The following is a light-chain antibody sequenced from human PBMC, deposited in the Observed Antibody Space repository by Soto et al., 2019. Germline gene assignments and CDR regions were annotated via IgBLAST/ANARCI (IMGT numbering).Light chain of an antibody. J-gene: IGKJ2*01. CDR2: WAS. CDR1: QNVLYRSSNKSY. Sequence: DIVMTQSPDFLAVSLGERATITCKSSQNVLYRSSNKSYLAWYQQRPGQPPRILLYWASTRKSGVPDRFVGSGSETDYPLNNSSLQAGDEAVYYCQQYYNTPYTFGQGTTLEIK. CDR3: QQYYNTPYT. V-gene: IGKV4-1*01.